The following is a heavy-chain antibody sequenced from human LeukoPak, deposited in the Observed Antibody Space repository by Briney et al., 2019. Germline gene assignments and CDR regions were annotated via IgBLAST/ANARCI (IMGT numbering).Heavy chain of an antibody. J-gene: IGHJ4*02. Sequence: ASVKVSCKASGYTFTVYFMHWVRQAPGQGLEWMGWINPNSGGTNSAQKFQGRVTMTRGTSISTAYMELSRLRSDDTAVYYCARELNYDSSGYSFDYWGQGTLVTVSS. CDR3: ARELNYDSSGYSFDY. V-gene: IGHV1-2*02. D-gene: IGHD3-22*01. CDR1: GYTFTVYF. CDR2: INPNSGGT.